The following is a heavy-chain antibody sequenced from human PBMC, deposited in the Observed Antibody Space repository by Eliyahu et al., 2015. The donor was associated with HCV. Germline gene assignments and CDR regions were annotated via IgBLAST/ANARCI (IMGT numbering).Heavy chain of an antibody. CDR1: GYTFTSYD. CDR2: MNPNSGNT. D-gene: IGHD1-26*01. Sequence: QVQLVQSGAEVKKPGASVKVSCKASGYTFTSYDFNWVRQATGQGLEWMGWMNPNSGNTGYAQKFQGRVTMTRNTSISTAYMELSSLRSEDTAVYYCAIQGAPDGGREIDIWGQGTMVTVSS. J-gene: IGHJ3*02. V-gene: IGHV1-8*01. CDR3: AIQGAPDGGREIDI.